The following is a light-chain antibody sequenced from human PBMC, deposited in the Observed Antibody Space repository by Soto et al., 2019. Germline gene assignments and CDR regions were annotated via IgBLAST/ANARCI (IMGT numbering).Light chain of an antibody. CDR3: QQYGSSQS. CDR2: GAS. CDR1: QSVSRSS. V-gene: IGKV3-20*01. Sequence: EIVLTQSPGTLSLSPGERATLSCRASQSVSRSSLAWDQQKPSQAPRLLISGASRRATGIPDRFSGSGSGTDFTLTSSRREPEECEEYYCQQYGSSQSVGQGTKVEIK. J-gene: IGKJ1*01.